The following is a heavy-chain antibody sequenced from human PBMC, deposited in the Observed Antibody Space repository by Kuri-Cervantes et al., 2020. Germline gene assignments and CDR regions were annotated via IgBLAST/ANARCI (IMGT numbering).Heavy chain of an antibody. CDR1: GFTFSSYG. CDR2: IWYDGSNK. CDR3: ARDGGSSWYRAFDY. Sequence: GESLKISCAASGFTFSSYGMHWVRQAPGKGLEWVAVIWYDGSNKYYADSVKGRFTISRDNSKNTLCLQMNSLRAEDTAVYYCARDGGSSWYRAFDYWGQGTLVTVSS. D-gene: IGHD6-13*01. V-gene: IGHV3-33*01. J-gene: IGHJ4*02.